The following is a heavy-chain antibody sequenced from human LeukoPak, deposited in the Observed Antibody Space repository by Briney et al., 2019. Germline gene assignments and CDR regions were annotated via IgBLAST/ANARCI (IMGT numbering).Heavy chain of an antibody. CDR1: GFTFSNSW. CDR2: IKPDGSAQ. J-gene: IGHJ1*01. CDR3: ATRADCSSTSCYTTAEYFQH. Sequence: PGGSLRLSCAASGFTFSNSWMSWVRQAPGKGLKWVATIKPDGSAQYYVDSVKGRFTISRDNSKNTLYLQMNSLRAEDTAVYYCATRADCSSTSCYTTAEYFQHWGQGTLVTVSS. V-gene: IGHV3-7*03. D-gene: IGHD2-2*02.